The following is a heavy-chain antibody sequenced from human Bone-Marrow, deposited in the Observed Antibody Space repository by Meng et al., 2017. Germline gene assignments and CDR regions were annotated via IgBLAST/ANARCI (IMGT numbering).Heavy chain of an antibody. CDR2: IYGGTGNT. CDR3: ARESVGAVQRYLDV. Sequence: VQLVQSGAELKKPGDSVKVSCKASGYIFTNYALHWVRQAPGQRLEWMGWIYGGTGNTKYSQNFQDRVTLTMDTSANTVYVELSSLNSEDTATYYCARESVGAVQRYLDVWGRGTLVTVSS. D-gene: IGHD1-26*01. CDR1: GYIFTNYA. J-gene: IGHJ2*01. V-gene: IGHV1-3*01.